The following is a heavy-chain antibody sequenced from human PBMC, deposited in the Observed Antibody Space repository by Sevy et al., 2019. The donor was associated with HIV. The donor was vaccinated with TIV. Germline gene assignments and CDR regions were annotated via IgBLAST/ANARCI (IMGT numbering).Heavy chain of an antibody. V-gene: IGHV3-66*03. J-gene: IGHJ4*02. CDR2: IYSYGDT. D-gene: IGHD4-17*01. CDR1: GFTVSDNY. Sequence: GGSLRLSCAASGFTVSDNYMTWVRQAPGKGLEWLSIIYSYGDTFYTNSVKGRFTISRDNSKNTLYLHMTSLRADDTAVYYCARVIKSCDYAADYWGQGTLVTVSS. CDR3: ARVIKSCDYAADY.